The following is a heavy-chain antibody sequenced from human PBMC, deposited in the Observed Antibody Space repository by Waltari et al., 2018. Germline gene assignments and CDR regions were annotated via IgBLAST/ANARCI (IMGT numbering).Heavy chain of an antibody. CDR2: ISSRGRGI. D-gene: IGHD5-12*01. CDR3: VGGCGYYGMDV. Sequence: EVQLVESGGVLVQPGGCLRLSCAASGFTFRSHEMDWARQAPGKGLEWVSYISSRGRGIEYADAVKGRFTITRDKAKITLYLKMNSLRAEDTAVYYCVGGCGYYGMDVWGQGTTVTVSS. J-gene: IGHJ6*02. CDR1: GFTFRSHE. V-gene: IGHV3-48*03.